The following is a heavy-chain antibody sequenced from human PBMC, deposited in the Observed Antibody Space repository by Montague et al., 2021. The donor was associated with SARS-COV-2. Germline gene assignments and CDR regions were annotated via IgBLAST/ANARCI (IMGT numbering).Heavy chain of an antibody. J-gene: IGHJ6*01. CDR2: INHGGIT. D-gene: IGHD3-10*01. V-gene: IGHV4-34*01. CDR1: GGSFSGYH. CDR3: ARLRDGVVPSPILGVGPCYSCDLLDV. Sequence: SETLSLTCAVYGGSFSGYHWNWIRQPPGKGLEWIGEINHGGITNYNPSLTSRLTISADTSKNQFSLKLTSVAAADTAVYYCARLRDGVVPSPILGVGPCYSCDLLDVGGQGTSVTGSS.